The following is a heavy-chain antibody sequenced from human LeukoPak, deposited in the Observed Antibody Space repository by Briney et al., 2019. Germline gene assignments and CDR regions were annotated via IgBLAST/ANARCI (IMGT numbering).Heavy chain of an antibody. D-gene: IGHD3-16*01. Sequence: SETLSLTCTVSGGSISSSDYLWAWVRQPPGKGLEWIGDFYYNGVTSYDPSLKSRVTISVDTSKNQFSLNLTSVTAADTAVYHCVRRNYVSGRIDPWGPGTLVTVSS. V-gene: IGHV4-39*01. CDR3: VRRNYVSGRIDP. J-gene: IGHJ5*02. CDR1: GGSISSSDYL. CDR2: FYYNGVT.